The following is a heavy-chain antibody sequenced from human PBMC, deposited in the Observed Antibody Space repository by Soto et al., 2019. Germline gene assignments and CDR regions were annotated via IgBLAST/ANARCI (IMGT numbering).Heavy chain of an antibody. Sequence: QVQLVQSGAEVKKTGASVKVSCKASGYTFIGYYIHWVRQAPGQGLEWMGWINPNRGGTNYAQRFQGWVPMTRDRPISTAYMELSRRKSDDTAVYYCARVGGGLASLGYYGMDVWGQGTTVTVSS. D-gene: IGHD3-10*01. CDR1: GYTFIGYY. CDR3: ARVGGGLASLGYYGMDV. V-gene: IGHV1-2*04. J-gene: IGHJ6*02. CDR2: INPNRGGT.